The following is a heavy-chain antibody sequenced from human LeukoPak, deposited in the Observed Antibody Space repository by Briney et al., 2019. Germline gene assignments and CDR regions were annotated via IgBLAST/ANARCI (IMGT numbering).Heavy chain of an antibody. J-gene: IGHJ2*01. CDR1: GGSISSYY. CDR3: ARHGGLGYCSGGSCYMGYWYFDL. D-gene: IGHD2-15*01. CDR2: IYYSGST. V-gene: IGHV4-59*08. Sequence: SETLSPTCTVSGGSISSYYWSWIRQPPGKGLEWIEYIYYSGSTNYNPSLKSRVTISVDTSKNQFSLKLSSVTAADTAVYYCARHGGLGYCSGGSCYMGYWYFDLWGRGTLVTVSS.